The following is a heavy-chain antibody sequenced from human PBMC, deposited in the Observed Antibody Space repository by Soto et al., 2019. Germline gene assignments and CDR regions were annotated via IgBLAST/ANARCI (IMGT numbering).Heavy chain of an antibody. CDR1: GFSLSTRGVG. V-gene: IGHV2-5*02. Sequence: QINLKESGPTLVKPTQTLTLTCSFSGFSLSTRGVGVGWIRQPPGKALEWLALIFWDDDKWSSPSLRSRLTITEDTSKNQVVLTTTNMDPVDTATYYCAHRSRGYAYYFDQWGQGTLVTVSS. D-gene: IGHD5-12*01. CDR3: AHRSRGYAYYFDQ. CDR2: IFWDDDK. J-gene: IGHJ4*02.